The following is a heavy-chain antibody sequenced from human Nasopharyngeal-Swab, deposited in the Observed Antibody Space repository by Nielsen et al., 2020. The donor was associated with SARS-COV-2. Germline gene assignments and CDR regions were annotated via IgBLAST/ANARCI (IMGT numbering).Heavy chain of an antibody. CDR3: ARAPTVGGDYTDGDHWFDP. V-gene: IGHV1-8*01. J-gene: IGHJ5*02. Sequence: ASVKVSCKASGYTFTSYDINWVRQATGQGLEWMGWMNPNSGNTGYAQKFQGRVTMTRNTSISTAYMELSSLRSEDTAVYYCARAPTVGGDYTDGDHWFDPWGQGTLVTVSS. CDR1: GYTFTSYD. CDR2: MNPNSGNT. D-gene: IGHD4-17*01.